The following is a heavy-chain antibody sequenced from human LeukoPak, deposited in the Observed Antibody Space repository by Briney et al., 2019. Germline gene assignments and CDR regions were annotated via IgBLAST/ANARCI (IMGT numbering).Heavy chain of an antibody. J-gene: IGHJ4*02. CDR3: ARGSNFDY. V-gene: IGHV3-30*03. D-gene: IGHD6-13*01. CDR1: GFTFSSYN. CDR2: ISYDGSNK. Sequence: PGGSLRLSCAASGFTFSSYNMHWVRQAPGKGLEWVAVISYDGSNKYHADSVKGRFTISRDNSKSTLNLQMNSLRPEDTAVYYCARGSNFDYWGQGTLVTVSS.